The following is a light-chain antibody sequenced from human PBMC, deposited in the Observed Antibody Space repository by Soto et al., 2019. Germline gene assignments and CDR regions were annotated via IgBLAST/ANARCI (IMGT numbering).Light chain of an antibody. Sequence: QSVLTQPPSASGSPGQSVAISCTGTSSDVGGYNFVSWYQQYPGKAPKLIIYEVTKRPSGVPDRFSASKSGNTASLTVSGLQTDDEADYYCSSYGGSNNFVFGTGTKVT. CDR2: EVT. CDR3: SSYGGSNNFV. J-gene: IGLJ1*01. V-gene: IGLV2-8*01. CDR1: SSDVGGYNF.